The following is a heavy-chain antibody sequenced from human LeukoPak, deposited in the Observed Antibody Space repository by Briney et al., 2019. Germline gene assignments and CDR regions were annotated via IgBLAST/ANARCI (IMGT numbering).Heavy chain of an antibody. V-gene: IGHV3-30*04. CDR3: ARGVSGNYFDY. CDR1: GFTFNSYA. Sequence: GGSLRLSCSASGFTFNSYAMHWVRQAPGKGLEWVAIISYDGSNKYYAESVKGRFTISRDNSENTLYLQMNSLRAEDTAVYSCARGVSGNYFDYWGQGTLVTVSS. D-gene: IGHD1-26*01. J-gene: IGHJ4*02. CDR2: ISYDGSNK.